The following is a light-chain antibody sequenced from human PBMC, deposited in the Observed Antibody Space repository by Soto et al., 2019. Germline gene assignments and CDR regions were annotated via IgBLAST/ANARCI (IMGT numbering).Light chain of an antibody. CDR2: AAS. Sequence: ELVLMQSPGTLSLSPGERSTLSCRASQTMTRAYLAWYQRKPGQAPRLLMYAASYRATGIPDKFSGSGSGTDFSLTISRLEPEDSAVYYCHQYHSPPQTFGQGTKVDNK. J-gene: IGKJ2*01. CDR3: HQYHSPPQT. V-gene: IGKV3-20*01. CDR1: QTMTRAY.